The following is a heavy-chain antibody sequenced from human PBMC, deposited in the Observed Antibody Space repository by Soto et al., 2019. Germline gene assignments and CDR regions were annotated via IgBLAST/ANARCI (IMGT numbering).Heavy chain of an antibody. J-gene: IGHJ4*02. V-gene: IGHV2-5*02. CDR2: IYWDDDK. CDR1: GFSLTTSGVG. CDR3: AHRVLRTVFGLVTTPAIYFDF. D-gene: IGHD3-3*01. Sequence: QITLNESGPTVVRPTETLTLTCRFSGFSLTTSGVGVGWIRQSPVKAPEWLALIYWDDDKRYSASLKSRLTITKDTSKNQVVLTVSDLDPTDTATYYCAHRVLRTVFGLVTTPAIYFDFGGQGTPVAVSS.